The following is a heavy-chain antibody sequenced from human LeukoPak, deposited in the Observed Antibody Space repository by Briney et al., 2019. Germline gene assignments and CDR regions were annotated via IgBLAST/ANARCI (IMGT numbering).Heavy chain of an antibody. D-gene: IGHD3-22*01. Sequence: GGSLRLSCAAPGFTFSSYGMHWVRQAPGKGLEWVAVIWYDGSNKYYADSVKGRFTISRDNSKNTLYLQMNSLRAEDTAVYYCARGSYYDSSGFADYWGQGTLVTVSS. CDR2: IWYDGSNK. CDR1: GFTFSSYG. V-gene: IGHV3-33*01. J-gene: IGHJ4*02. CDR3: ARGSYYDSSGFADY.